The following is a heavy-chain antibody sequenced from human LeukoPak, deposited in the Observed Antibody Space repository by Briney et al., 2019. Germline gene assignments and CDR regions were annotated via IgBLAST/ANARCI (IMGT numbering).Heavy chain of an antibody. CDR1: GFTFSSYA. V-gene: IGHV3-23*01. CDR2: ISFGGRNT. Sequence: GGSLRLSCAASGFTFSSYAMNWVRQAPGKGLEWVSSISFGGRNTYYADSVKGRFTISRDNSKNTLYLQMNSLRAEDTAVYYCARDDYYDSSGYYFYYYYYGMDVWGQGTTVTVSS. D-gene: IGHD3-22*01. J-gene: IGHJ6*02. CDR3: ARDDYYDSSGYYFYYYYYGMDV.